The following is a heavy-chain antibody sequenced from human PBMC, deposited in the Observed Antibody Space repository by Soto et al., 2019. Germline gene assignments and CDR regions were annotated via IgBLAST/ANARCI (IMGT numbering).Heavy chain of an antibody. CDR1: GCTFSSYA. V-gene: IGHV3-23*01. J-gene: IGHJ5*02. CDR2: ISGSGGST. CDR3: AKNREVLLWFGEEVWFDP. D-gene: IGHD3-10*01. Sequence: GGSLRLSCAASGCTFSSYAMSWVSQAQGKGLEWVSAISGSGGSTYYADSVKGRFTISRDNSKNTLYLQMNSLRAEDTAVYYYAKNREVLLWFGEEVWFDPWGQGTLVTVSS.